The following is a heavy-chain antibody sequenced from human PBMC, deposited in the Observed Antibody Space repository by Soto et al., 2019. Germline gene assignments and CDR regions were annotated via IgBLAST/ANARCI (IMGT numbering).Heavy chain of an antibody. J-gene: IGHJ6*02. D-gene: IGHD3-10*01. V-gene: IGHV3-21*01. CDR1: GFTFSSYS. CDR3: ARISMVRGVKPYYYYGIDV. Sequence: PGGSLRLSCAASGFTFSSYSMNWVRQAPGKGLEWVSSISSSSSYIYYADSVKGRFTISRDNAKNSLYLQMNSLRAEDTAVYYCARISMVRGVKPYYYYGIDVWGQGTTVTV. CDR2: ISSSSSYI.